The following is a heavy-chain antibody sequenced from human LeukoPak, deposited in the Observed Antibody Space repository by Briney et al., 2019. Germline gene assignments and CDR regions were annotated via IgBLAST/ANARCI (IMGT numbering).Heavy chain of an antibody. CDR2: ISSSGSTI. CDR1: GFTLRNYA. V-gene: IGHV3-11*01. J-gene: IGHJ4*02. D-gene: IGHD6-19*01. CDR3: ARAEQWLDY. Sequence: GRSLRLSCAASGFTLRNYAMSWIRQAPGKGLEWVSYISSSGSTIYYADSVKGRFTISRGNAKNSLYLQMNSLRAEDTAVYYCARAEQWLDYWGQGTLVTVSS.